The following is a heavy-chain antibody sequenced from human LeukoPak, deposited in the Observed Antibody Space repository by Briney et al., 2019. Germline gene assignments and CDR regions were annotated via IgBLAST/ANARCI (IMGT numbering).Heavy chain of an antibody. Sequence: ASVKVSCKAPGYTFTGYYMHWVRQAPGQGLEWMGWINPNSGGTNYAQKFQGRVTMTRDTSISTAYMELSRLRSDDTAVYYCARLYYYDSSGDYWGQGTLVTVSS. CDR3: ARLYYYDSSGDY. J-gene: IGHJ4*02. V-gene: IGHV1-2*02. D-gene: IGHD3-22*01. CDR2: INPNSGGT. CDR1: GYTFTGYY.